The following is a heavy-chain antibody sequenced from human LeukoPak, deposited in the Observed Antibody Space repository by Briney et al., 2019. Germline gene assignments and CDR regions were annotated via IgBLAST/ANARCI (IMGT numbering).Heavy chain of an antibody. CDR3: AKGTLPDY. CDR2: VSDGGYYT. D-gene: IGHD2-15*01. J-gene: IGHJ4*02. Sequence: GGSPRLSCAASGFSFTTYVMTWVRQAPGKGLEWVSRVSDGGYYTYYADSVKGRFTISRDNSKNTLYLQMNSLRAEDAAVYYCAKGTLPDYWGQGTLVTVSS. V-gene: IGHV3-23*01. CDR1: GFSFTTYV.